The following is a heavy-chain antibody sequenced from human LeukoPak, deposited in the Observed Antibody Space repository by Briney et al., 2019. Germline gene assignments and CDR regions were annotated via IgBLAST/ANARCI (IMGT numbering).Heavy chain of an antibody. D-gene: IGHD6-13*01. V-gene: IGHV4-31*03. CDR1: GGSISSGGYY. Sequence: PSETLSRTCTVSGGSISSGGYYWSWIRQHPGKGLEWIGYIYYSGSTYYNPSLKSRVTISVDTSKNQFSLKLSSVTAADTAVYYCARDGRRYSSSWYYFDCWGQGTLVTVSS. J-gene: IGHJ4*02. CDR2: IYYSGST. CDR3: ARDGRRYSSSWYYFDC.